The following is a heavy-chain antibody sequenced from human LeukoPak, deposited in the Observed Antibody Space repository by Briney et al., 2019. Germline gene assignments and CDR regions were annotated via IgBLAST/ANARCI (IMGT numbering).Heavy chain of an antibody. CDR1: GFTFSSYG. D-gene: IGHD1-26*01. CDR2: ISSSGSTI. J-gene: IGHJ4*02. Sequence: GGSLRLSCAASGFTFSSYGMHWVRQAPGKGLEWVSYISSSGSTIYYADSVKGRFTISRDNAENSLYLQVHSLRDEDTAVYYCATDGVKVGPTAFAYWGQGTLVTVSS. V-gene: IGHV3-48*02. CDR3: ATDGVKVGPTAFAY.